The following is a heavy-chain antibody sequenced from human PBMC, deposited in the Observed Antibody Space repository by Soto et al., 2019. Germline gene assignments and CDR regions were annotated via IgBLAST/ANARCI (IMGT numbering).Heavy chain of an antibody. CDR2: ISAYNGNT. V-gene: IGHV1-18*01. D-gene: IGHD3-9*01. J-gene: IGHJ4*02. Sequence: ASVKVSCKASGYAFTSYGISWVRQAPGQGLEWMGWISAYNGNTNYAQKLQGRVTMTTDTSTSTAYMELRSLRSDDTAVYYCARGPGYFDFPHFDDWGQGTLVTVSS. CDR3: ARGPGYFDFPHFDD. CDR1: GYAFTSYG.